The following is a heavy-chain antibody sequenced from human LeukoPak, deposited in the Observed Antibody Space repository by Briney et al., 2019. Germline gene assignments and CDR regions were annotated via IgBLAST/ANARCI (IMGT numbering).Heavy chain of an antibody. CDR2: IIPIFGTA. J-gene: IGHJ4*02. Sequence: ASVKVSCKASGGTFSSYAISWVRQAPGQGLEWMGGIIPIFGTANYAQKFRGRVTITADESTSTAYMELSSLRSEDTAVYYCARGTSYDFWSGYAGWGQGTLVTVSS. CDR3: ARGTSYDFWSGYAG. V-gene: IGHV1-69*13. D-gene: IGHD3-3*01. CDR1: GGTFSSYA.